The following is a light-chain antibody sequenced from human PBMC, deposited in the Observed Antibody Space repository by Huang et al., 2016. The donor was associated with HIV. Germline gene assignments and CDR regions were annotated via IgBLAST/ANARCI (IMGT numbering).Light chain of an antibody. Sequence: DIQMTQSPSSLSASVGDRVTITCRASQNIGSDLNWYQQKSGKAPKLLIYAASSLQSGVPSRFSGIGFGTDFTLTISSLQPEDFATYYCQQSYSITRYTFGQGTKVAIK. J-gene: IGKJ2*01. CDR1: QNIGSD. V-gene: IGKV1-39*01. CDR2: AAS. CDR3: QQSYSITRYT.